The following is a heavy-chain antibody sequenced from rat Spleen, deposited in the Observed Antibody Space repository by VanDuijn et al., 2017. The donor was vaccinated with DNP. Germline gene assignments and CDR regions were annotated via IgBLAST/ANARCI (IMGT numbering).Heavy chain of an antibody. CDR3: ARLGTQGFTY. CDR1: GYSITSNY. J-gene: IGHJ3*01. V-gene: IGHV3-1*01. CDR2: INYSGTT. D-gene: IGHD1-5*01. Sequence: EVQFQESGPGLVKSSQSLSLTCSVTGYSITSNYWAWIRKFPGNKMEWMGYINYSGTTAYNPSLRSRISITRDTSKNQFFLQLNSVTTEDTATYYCARLGTQGFTYWGQGTLVTVSS.